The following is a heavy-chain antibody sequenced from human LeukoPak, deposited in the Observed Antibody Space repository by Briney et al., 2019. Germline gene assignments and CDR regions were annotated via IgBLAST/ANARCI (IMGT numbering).Heavy chain of an antibody. V-gene: IGHV3-23*01. D-gene: IGHD3-10*01. CDR1: GFTFSSYA. CDR2: ISGSGGST. Sequence: PGGSLRLSCAASGFTFSSYAMSWVRQAPGKGLEWVSAISGSGGSTYYADSVKGRFTISRDNSKNTLYLQMNSLRAEDTAVYYCAKDLVVRGVISADAFDIWGQGTMVTVSS. CDR3: AKDLVVRGVISADAFDI. J-gene: IGHJ3*02.